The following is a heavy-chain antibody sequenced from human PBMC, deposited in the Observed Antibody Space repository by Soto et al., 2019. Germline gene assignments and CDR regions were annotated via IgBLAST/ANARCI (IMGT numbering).Heavy chain of an antibody. CDR1: GYIFSSYW. CDR3: ARLSTSEGAV. V-gene: IGHV5-51*01. CDR2: IYPGDSDT. J-gene: IGHJ6*02. D-gene: IGHD2-2*01. Sequence: ESLKMSCKSSGYIFSSYWIVWVRQMPGKGLEWMGIIYPGDSDTRYIPSFQGQVTISADKSISTAYLQWSSLKASDTAMYYCARLSTSEGAVWGQGTTVTVSS.